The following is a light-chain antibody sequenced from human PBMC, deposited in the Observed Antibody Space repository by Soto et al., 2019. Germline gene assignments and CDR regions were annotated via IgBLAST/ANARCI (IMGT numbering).Light chain of an antibody. V-gene: IGKV1-33*01. J-gene: IGKJ4*01. Sequence: DIQMTQSPSSLSASVGDRVTITCQASQDISNYLNWYQQKPGKAPKLLIYDASNLETVVPSRFSGSGSWTDFTFTISSLQPEEIATYYCQQYDNLPLTFGGGTKVEIK. CDR1: QDISNY. CDR2: DAS. CDR3: QQYDNLPLT.